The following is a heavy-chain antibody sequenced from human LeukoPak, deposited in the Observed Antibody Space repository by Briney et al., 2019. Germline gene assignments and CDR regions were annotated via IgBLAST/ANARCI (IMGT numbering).Heavy chain of an antibody. V-gene: IGHV4-38-2*02. CDR2: IYHSGST. J-gene: IGHJ6*03. D-gene: IGHD6-13*01. CDR3: AREYTGPESYSSSWLSYYMDV. Sequence: SETLSLTCTVSGYSISSGYYWGWIRQPPGKGLEWIGSIYHSGSTYYNPSLKSRVTISVDTSKNQFSLKLSSVTAADTAVYYCAREYTGPESYSSSWLSYYMDVWGKGTTVTVSS. CDR1: GYSISSGYY.